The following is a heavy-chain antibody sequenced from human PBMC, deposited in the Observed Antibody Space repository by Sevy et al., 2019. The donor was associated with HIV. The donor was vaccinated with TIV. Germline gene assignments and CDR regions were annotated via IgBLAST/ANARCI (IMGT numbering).Heavy chain of an antibody. V-gene: IGHV4-34*01. CDR1: GGSFSGYY. D-gene: IGHD3-16*01. CDR2: IKHGGTT. CDR3: ARGGGNYGGDY. J-gene: IGHJ4*02. Sequence: SETLSLTCAVYGGSFSGYYWNWIRQPPGKGLEWIGEIKHGGTTNYNPSLKSRVTISLNTSRNQCSLKLSSVTAADTAVYYWARGGGNYGGDYWGQGALVTVSS.